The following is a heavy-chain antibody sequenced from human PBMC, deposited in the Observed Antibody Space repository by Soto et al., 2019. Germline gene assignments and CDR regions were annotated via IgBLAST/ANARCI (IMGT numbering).Heavy chain of an antibody. CDR1: GFTFSSYS. V-gene: IGHV3-21*01. D-gene: IGHD2-2*01. Sequence: PGGSLRLSCAASGFTFSSYSMNWVRQAPGKGLEWVSSISSSSSYIYYADSVKGRFTISRDNAKNSLYLQMNSLRAEDTAVYYCARDPSRVPAAIHRDYWGQGTLVTVSS. CDR2: ISSSSSYI. J-gene: IGHJ4*02. CDR3: ARDPSRVPAAIHRDY.